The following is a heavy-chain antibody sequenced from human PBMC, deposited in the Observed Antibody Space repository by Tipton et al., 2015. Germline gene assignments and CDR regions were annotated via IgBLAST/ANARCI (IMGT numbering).Heavy chain of an antibody. CDR2: IYYSGST. D-gene: IGHD5-24*01. CDR1: GGSISSGGYY. J-gene: IGHJ6*02. Sequence: TLSLTCTVSGGSISSGGYYWSWIRQHPGKGLEWIGYIYYSGSTYYNPSLKSLVTISVDTSKNQFSLTLNSVAAADTAVYYCARDLEHGMDVWGHGTTVTVSS. CDR3: ARDLEHGMDV. V-gene: IGHV4-31*01.